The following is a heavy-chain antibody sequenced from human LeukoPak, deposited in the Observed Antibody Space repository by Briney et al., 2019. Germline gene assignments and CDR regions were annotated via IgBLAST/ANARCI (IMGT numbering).Heavy chain of an antibody. CDR3: AREYCSSTTCYFDY. CDR1: GDSVSSASSY. CDR2: IYYSGNT. J-gene: IGHJ4*02. D-gene: IGHD2-2*01. Sequence: SVTLSLTCTVSGDSVSSASSYWSWIRQPPGKGLEWIGYIYYSGNTNYNPSLKSRVTMSVDTSKNQFSLKLSSVTAADTAVYYCAREYCSSTTCYFDYWGQGTLVTVSS. V-gene: IGHV4-61*01.